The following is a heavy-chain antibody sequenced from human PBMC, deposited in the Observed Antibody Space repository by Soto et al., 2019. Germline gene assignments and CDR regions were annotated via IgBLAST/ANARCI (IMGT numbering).Heavy chain of an antibody. Sequence: EVQLVESGGGLVQPGGSLRLSCAASGFTVSSNYMSWVRQAPGKGLVWVSATFSGGSTDYAVSVNVRFTISRDNSKNTLYIQMNSLRAEDTAVYYCARDSCDSGYESARVDIWGQVTMVAVSS. J-gene: IGHJ3*02. CDR3: ARDSCDSGYESARVDI. CDR2: TFSGGST. CDR1: GFTVSSNY. D-gene: IGHD5-12*01. V-gene: IGHV3-66*01.